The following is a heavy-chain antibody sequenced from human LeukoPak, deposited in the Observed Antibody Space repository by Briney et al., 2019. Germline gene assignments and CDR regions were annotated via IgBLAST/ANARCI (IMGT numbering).Heavy chain of an antibody. CDR3: ARDVTGLLWFGELSPLGYYGMDV. CDR1: GFTFSSYW. D-gene: IGHD3-10*01. V-gene: IGHV3-7*01. J-gene: IGHJ6*02. CDR2: IKQDGSEK. Sequence: GGSLRLSCAASGFTFSSYWISWVRQAPGKGLEWVANIKQDGSEKYYVDSVKGRFTISRDNAKNSLYLQMNSLRAEDTAVYYCARDVTGLLWFGELSPLGYYGMDVWGQGTTVTVSS.